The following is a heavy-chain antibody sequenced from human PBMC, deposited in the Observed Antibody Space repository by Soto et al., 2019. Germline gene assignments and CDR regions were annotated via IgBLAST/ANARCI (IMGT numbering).Heavy chain of an antibody. D-gene: IGHD2-15*01. CDR3: ATDCSDYNCYSN. Sequence: DSVKGRFTISRDNSKNTLYLQMNSLRADDTAVYYCATDCSDYNCYSNWGQGTLVTVSS. V-gene: IGHV3-30*07. J-gene: IGHJ4*02.